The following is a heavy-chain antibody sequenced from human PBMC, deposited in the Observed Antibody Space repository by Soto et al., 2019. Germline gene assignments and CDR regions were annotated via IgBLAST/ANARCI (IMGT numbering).Heavy chain of an antibody. J-gene: IGHJ5*02. Sequence: GGSLRLSCAASGFTFSSYAMHWVRQAPGKGLEWVAVISYDGSNKYYADSVKGRFTISRDNSKNTLYLQMNSLRVEDTAVYYCARGVGNSRNWFDPWGQGTLVTVSS. CDR3: ARGVGNSRNWFDP. CDR2: ISYDGSNK. D-gene: IGHD1-1*01. CDR1: GFTFSSYA. V-gene: IGHV3-30-3*01.